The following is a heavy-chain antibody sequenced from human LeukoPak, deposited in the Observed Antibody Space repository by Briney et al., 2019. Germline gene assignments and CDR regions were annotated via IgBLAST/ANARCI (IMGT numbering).Heavy chain of an antibody. CDR2: MNPNSGNS. Sequence: ASVKVSCKASGYTFTSYDINWVRQATGQGLEWMGWMNPNSGNSGYAQKFQGRVTMTRNTSISTAYMELSSLRSEDTAVYYCARGTIVAALSHPWGQGTLVTVSS. CDR3: ARGTIVAALSHP. CDR1: GYTFTSYD. J-gene: IGHJ5*02. D-gene: IGHD1-26*01. V-gene: IGHV1-8*01.